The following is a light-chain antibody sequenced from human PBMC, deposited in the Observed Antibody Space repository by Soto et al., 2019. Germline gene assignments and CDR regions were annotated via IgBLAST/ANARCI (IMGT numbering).Light chain of an antibody. Sequence: DIQMTQSPSSVSVSVGDTVTITCRASQGISNWLAWYQQRPWKAPKLLIHAASRLHRGVPSRFSCRRSGTDFTLTISSLQPEYVATYYCQQSHSFPYTFGQGTRLEIK. CDR3: QQSHSFPYT. V-gene: IGKV1-12*01. CDR2: AAS. CDR1: QGISNW. J-gene: IGKJ2*01.